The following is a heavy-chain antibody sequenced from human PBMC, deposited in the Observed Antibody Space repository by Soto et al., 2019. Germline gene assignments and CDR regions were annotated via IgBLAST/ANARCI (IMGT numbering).Heavy chain of an antibody. CDR1: GFTFSSYG. Sequence: QVQLVESGGGVVQPGRSLRLSCAASGFTFSSYGMHWVRQAPGKGLEWVAIISYDGSSKYYADSVKGRFTISRDNSKSTLDLQMNSLRTEDTAVYYCEKRNYSGGAYHFDYWGQGTLVSVSS. J-gene: IGHJ4*02. CDR3: EKRNYSGGAYHFDY. CDR2: ISYDGSSK. V-gene: IGHV3-30*18. D-gene: IGHD1-7*01.